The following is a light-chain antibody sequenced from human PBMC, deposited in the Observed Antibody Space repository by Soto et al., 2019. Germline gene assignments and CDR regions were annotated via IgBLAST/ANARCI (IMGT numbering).Light chain of an antibody. CDR3: QQYGGTPPIT. Sequence: EIVLTQSPGTLSLSPVERASLXLRASQKISSRYLAWYLQKPGQAPRFLIYGASSRATGIPDRFSGSGSGTDFTLTISRLEPEDFAVYYCQQYGGTPPITFGQGTRLEIK. CDR1: QKISSRY. J-gene: IGKJ5*01. V-gene: IGKV3-20*01. CDR2: GAS.